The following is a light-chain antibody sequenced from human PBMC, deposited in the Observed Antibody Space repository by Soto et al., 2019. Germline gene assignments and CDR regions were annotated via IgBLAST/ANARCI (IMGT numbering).Light chain of an antibody. CDR3: LSYGRSNPLI. V-gene: IGLV2-23*02. Sequence: QSALTQSASVSGSPGQSITISCTGTSSDVGRYNLVSWYQQHPGTAPKLMIYEVIKRPSGVSNRFSGSKSGNTASPTNSGLQGEDEADYFFLSYGRSNPLIFRGGTK. CDR1: SSDVGRYNL. CDR2: EVI. J-gene: IGLJ2*01.